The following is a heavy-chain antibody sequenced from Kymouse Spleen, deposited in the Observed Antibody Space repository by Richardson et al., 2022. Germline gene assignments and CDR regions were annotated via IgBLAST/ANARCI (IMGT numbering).Heavy chain of an antibody. J-gene: IGHJ6*02. V-gene: IGHV1-8*01. D-gene: IGHD3-10*01. CDR2: MNPNSGNT. CDR1: GYTFTSYD. Sequence: QVQLVQSGAEVKKPGASVKVSCKASGYTFTSYDINWVRQATGQGLEWMGWMNPNSGNTGYAQKFQGRVTMTRNTSISTAYMELSSLRSEDTAVYYCAILLWFGESLYYYYGMDVWGQGTTVTVSS. CDR3: AILLWFGESLYYYYGMDV.